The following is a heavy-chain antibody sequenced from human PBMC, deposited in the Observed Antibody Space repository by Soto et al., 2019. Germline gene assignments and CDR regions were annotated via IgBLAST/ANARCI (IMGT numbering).Heavy chain of an antibody. CDR1: GFTFTSSA. CDR2: ISSSGGLT. V-gene: IGHV3-23*01. Sequence: EVQLLESGGRLVLPGGSLRLSCAASGFTFTSSAMNWVRQAPGKGLEWVSGISSSGGLTYYADSVKGRFSISRDNSKNTLYLQMNSLSAEDTAVYYCAKVGFSFDYWGQGTLVTVSS. CDR3: AKVGFSFDY. J-gene: IGHJ4*02. D-gene: IGHD3-10*01.